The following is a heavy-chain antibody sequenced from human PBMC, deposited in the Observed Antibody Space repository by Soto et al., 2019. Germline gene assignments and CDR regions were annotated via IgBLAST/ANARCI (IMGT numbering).Heavy chain of an antibody. CDR3: AKDQSGYIPGWFDP. D-gene: IGHD3-3*01. Sequence: RSQRLPCAASGFTFSSYAMSWARQAPGKGLEWVSAISGSGGSTYYADSVKGRFTISRDNSKNTLYLQMNSLRAEDTAVYYCAKDQSGYIPGWFDPWCQETLVTVSS. V-gene: IGHV3-23*01. CDR1: GFTFSSYA. J-gene: IGHJ5*02. CDR2: ISGSGGST.